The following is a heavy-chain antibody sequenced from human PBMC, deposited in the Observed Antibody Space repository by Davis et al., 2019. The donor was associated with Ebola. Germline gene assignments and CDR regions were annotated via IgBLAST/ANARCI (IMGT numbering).Heavy chain of an antibody. D-gene: IGHD3-22*01. V-gene: IGHV5-51*01. J-gene: IGHJ6*02. Sequence: PGGSLRLSCKGSGYSFTSYWIGWVRQMPGKGLEWMGIIYPGDSDTRYSPSFQGQVTISADKSISTAYLQWSSLKASDTAMYYCARHEGRYYDSSGYYYYYYGMDVWGQGTTVTVSS. CDR1: GYSFTSYW. CDR3: ARHEGRYYDSSGYYYYYYGMDV. CDR2: IYPGDSDT.